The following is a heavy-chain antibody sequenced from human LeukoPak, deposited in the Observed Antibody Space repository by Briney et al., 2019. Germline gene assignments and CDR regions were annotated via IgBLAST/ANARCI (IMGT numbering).Heavy chain of an antibody. CDR3: ARVSRYANDY. V-gene: IGHV3-48*03. J-gene: IGHJ4*02. CDR2: ISSSGRII. Sequence: PGGSLRLSCAASGFTFSSYEMNWVRQAPGKGLEWVSDISSSGRIIYYADSVKGRFTISRDNTKNSLYLQMNSLRAEDTAVYYCARVSRYANDYWGQGTLSPSPQ. D-gene: IGHD2-2*01. CDR1: GFTFSSYE.